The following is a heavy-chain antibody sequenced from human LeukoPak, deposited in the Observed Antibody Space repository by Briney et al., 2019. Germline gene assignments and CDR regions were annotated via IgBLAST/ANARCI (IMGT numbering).Heavy chain of an antibody. CDR1: RFTFSSYW. CDR3: ARDRGQWLSYFDY. D-gene: IGHD6-19*01. Sequence: GGSLRLSCAASRFTFSSYWMSWVRQAPGKGLEWVANIKQDGSEKYYVDSVKGRFTISRDNAKNSLYLQMNSLRAEDTAVYYCARDRGQWLSYFDYWGQGTLVTVSS. J-gene: IGHJ4*02. V-gene: IGHV3-7*01. CDR2: IKQDGSEK.